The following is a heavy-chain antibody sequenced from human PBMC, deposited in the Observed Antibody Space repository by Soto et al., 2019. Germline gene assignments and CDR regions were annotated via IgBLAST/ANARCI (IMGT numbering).Heavy chain of an antibody. D-gene: IGHD2-15*01. CDR3: ARDRVVVAATAEGFDP. V-gene: IGHV4-61*01. CDR1: GGSVSSGSYY. CDR2: IYYSGST. J-gene: IGHJ5*02. Sequence: SETLSLTCTVSGGSVSSGSYYWSWIRQPPGKGLEWIGYIYYSGSTNYNPSLRSRVTISVDTSKNQFSLKLSSVTAADTAVYYCARDRVVVAATAEGFDPWGQGTLVTVSS.